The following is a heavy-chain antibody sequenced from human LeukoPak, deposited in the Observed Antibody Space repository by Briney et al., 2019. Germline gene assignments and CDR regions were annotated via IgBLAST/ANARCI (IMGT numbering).Heavy chain of an antibody. CDR1: GYTFTGYY. Sequence: ASVKVSCKASGYTFTGYYMHWVRQAPGQGLEWMGWINPNSGGTNYAQKFQGRVTMTRDTSISTAYMELSRLRSDDTAVYYCARDYYDSSGYYPTYWGQGTLVTVSS. D-gene: IGHD3-22*01. J-gene: IGHJ4*02. V-gene: IGHV1-2*02. CDR2: INPNSGGT. CDR3: ARDYYDSSGYYPTY.